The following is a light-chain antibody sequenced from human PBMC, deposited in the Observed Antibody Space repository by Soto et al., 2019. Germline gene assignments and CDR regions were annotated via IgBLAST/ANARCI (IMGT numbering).Light chain of an antibody. J-gene: IGKJ1*01. CDR2: WAS. CDR3: QRYYSTPRT. V-gene: IGKV4-1*01. Sequence: DIVMTPSPDSLAVSLGERATINCKSSQSVLYSSHNKNYLAWYQQKPGQPPKLLIYWASTRESGVPDRFSGSGSGTDFTLTISSLQAEDVAVYYCQRYYSTPRTFGQATKVEIK. CDR1: QSVLYSSHNKNY.